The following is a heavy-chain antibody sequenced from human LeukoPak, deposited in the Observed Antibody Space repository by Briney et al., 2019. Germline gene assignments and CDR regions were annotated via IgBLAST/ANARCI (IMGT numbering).Heavy chain of an antibody. D-gene: IGHD5-24*01. CDR2: INSDGSST. V-gene: IGHV3-74*01. CDR1: EFTFSSYW. Sequence: GGSLRLSCAASEFTFSSYWMHWVRQAPGKGLVWVSRINSDGSSTSYADSVKGRFTISRDNAKNTLYLQMNSLRAEDTAVYYCARLAGRWLQPPSNFDYWGQGTLVTVSS. CDR3: ARLAGRWLQPPSNFDY. J-gene: IGHJ4*02.